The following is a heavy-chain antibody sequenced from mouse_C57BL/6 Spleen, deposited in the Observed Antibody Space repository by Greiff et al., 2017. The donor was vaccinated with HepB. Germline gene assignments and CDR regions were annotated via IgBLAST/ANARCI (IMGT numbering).Heavy chain of an antibody. Sequence: EVQVVESGGGLVQPGGSLSLSCAASGFTFTDYYMSWVRQPPGKALEWLGFIRNQATGYTTEYSASVKGRFTISRDNSQSILYLQMNALRAEDSATYYCARPSYYSNRFAYWGQGTLVTVSA. CDR2: IRNQATGYTT. J-gene: IGHJ3*01. V-gene: IGHV7-3*01. D-gene: IGHD2-5*01. CDR3: ARPSYYSNRFAY. CDR1: GFTFTDYY.